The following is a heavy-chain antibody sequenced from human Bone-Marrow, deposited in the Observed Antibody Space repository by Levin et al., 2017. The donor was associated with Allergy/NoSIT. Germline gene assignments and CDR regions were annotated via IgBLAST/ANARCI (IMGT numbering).Heavy chain of an antibody. CDR2: INWNGGST. D-gene: IGHD3-10*01. J-gene: IGHJ4*02. CDR3: ARGMAGSGSYYNSHELDF. CDR1: GFTFDDYV. V-gene: IGHV3-20*04. Sequence: LSLTCAASGFTFDDYVMSWVRPAPGKGLEWVSGINWNGGSTGYADSVKGRFSIFRDNAKNSLFLQMDSLRAEDTAFYYCARGMAGSGSYYNSHELDFWGQGTLVTVSS.